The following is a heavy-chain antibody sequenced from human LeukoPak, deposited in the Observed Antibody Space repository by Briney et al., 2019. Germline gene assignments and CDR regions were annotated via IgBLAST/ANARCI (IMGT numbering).Heavy chain of an antibody. Sequence: SETLSLTCTVSGGSIGSSSYYWGWIRQPPEKGLEWIGSIDYSGSTYYNPSLKSRVTISADTSKNQFSLKLSSVTAADAAVYYCARGAGDGYNSPNLSFDYWGQGTLVTVSS. CDR3: ARGAGDGYNSPNLSFDY. CDR1: GGSIGSSSYY. V-gene: IGHV4-39*07. J-gene: IGHJ4*02. D-gene: IGHD5-24*01. CDR2: IDYSGST.